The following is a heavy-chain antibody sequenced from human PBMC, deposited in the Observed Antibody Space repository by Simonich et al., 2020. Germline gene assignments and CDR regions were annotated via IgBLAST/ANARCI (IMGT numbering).Heavy chain of an antibody. CDR1: GYTFTGYY. CDR2: INPNKSGT. V-gene: IGHV1-2*02. J-gene: IGHJ4*02. Sequence: QVQLVQSGAEVKKPGASVKVSCKASGYTFTGYYMNRGRQAPGQGLEWMGRINPNKSGTNYAQKVQGRVTITRDTSISTAYMELSRLRSDDTAVYYCASSKRGYNWNDFDYWGQGTLVTVSS. CDR3: ASSKRGYNWNDFDY. D-gene: IGHD1-1*01.